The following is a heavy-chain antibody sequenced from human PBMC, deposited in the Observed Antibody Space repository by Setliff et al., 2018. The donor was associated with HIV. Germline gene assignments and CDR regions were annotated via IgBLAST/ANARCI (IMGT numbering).Heavy chain of an antibody. CDR2: INPNSGGT. CDR3: ASRGWVDTAMVYYGMDV. V-gene: IGHV1-2*02. CDR1: GYTFTGYY. J-gene: IGHJ6*02. Sequence: GASVKVSCKASGYTFTGYYMHWVRQAPGQGLEWMGWINPNSGGTNYAQKFQGRVTMTRDTSISTAYMELSRLRSDDTAVYYCASRGWVDTAMVYYGMDVWGQGTTVTVSS. D-gene: IGHD5-18*01.